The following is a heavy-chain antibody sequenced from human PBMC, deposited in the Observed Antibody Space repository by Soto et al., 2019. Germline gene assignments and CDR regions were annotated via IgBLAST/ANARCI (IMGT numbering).Heavy chain of an antibody. CDR2: INPNSGDT. CDR3: ATRYSYVHF. CDR1: GYSFTGYY. V-gene: IGHV1-2*02. Sequence: ASVKVSCKSSGYSFTGYYIHWVRQAPGQGLEWMGWINPNSGDTNYAQKFQGRVTMTRDTSFSTAYMELSSLRSDDTAVYYCATRYSYVHFWGQGTLVTVSS. J-gene: IGHJ4*02. D-gene: IGHD5-18*01.